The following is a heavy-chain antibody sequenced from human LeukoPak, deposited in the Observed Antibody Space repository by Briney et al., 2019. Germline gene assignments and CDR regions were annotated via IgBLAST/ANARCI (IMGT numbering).Heavy chain of an antibody. CDR1: GGSISGFY. CDR2: MYSSGST. CDR3: ARSRSGTYGSFDP. Sequence: SETLSLTCTVSGGSISGFYWTWIRPPPGKGLEWIGFMYSSGSTSYNPSLRSRVSMSLDTSRNQFSLRLSSLTAADTAIYYCARSRSGTYGSFDPWGQGALVTVSS. J-gene: IGHJ5*02. D-gene: IGHD3-10*01. V-gene: IGHV4-4*09.